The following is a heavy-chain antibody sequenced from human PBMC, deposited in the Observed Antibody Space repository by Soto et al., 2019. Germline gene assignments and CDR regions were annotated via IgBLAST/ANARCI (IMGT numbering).Heavy chain of an antibody. CDR3: AVRIAARPRDHYGMDV. CDR2: IYYSGST. CDR1: GGSISSSSYY. D-gene: IGHD6-6*01. Sequence: SETLSLTCTVSGGSISSSSYYWGWIRQPPGKGLEWIGSIYYSGSTYYNPSLKSRVTISVDTSKNQFSLKLSSVTAADTAVYYCAVRIAARPRDHYGMDVWGQGTTGTSP. J-gene: IGHJ6*02. V-gene: IGHV4-39*01.